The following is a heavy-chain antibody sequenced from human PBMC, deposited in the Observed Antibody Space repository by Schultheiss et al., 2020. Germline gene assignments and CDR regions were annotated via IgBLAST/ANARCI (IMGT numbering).Heavy chain of an antibody. CDR1: GFTFSGQY. J-gene: IGHJ4*02. V-gene: IGHV3-11*06. D-gene: IGHD1-1*01. CDR2: ISGSSSHT. Sequence: GGSLRLSCAASGFTFSGQYMSWIRQAPGKGPEWLSFISGSSSHTNYADSVKGRFTISRDNAKNLLYLQLNSLRVEYTAMYYCAKVDWNDPTYWGQGALVTVSS. CDR3: AKVDWNDPTY.